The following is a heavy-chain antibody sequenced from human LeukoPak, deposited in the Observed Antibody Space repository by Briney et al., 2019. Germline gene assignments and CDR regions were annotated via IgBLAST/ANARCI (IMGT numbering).Heavy chain of an antibody. CDR3: AKLPEDYYDSSGYYFSIAFDI. Sequence: GGSLRLSCEASGFTFSSYAMSWVRQAPGKGLEWVSAISGSGGGTYYADSVKGRFTISRDNSKNTLYLQMNSLRAEDTAVYYCAKLPEDYYDSSGYYFSIAFDIWGQGTMVTVSS. D-gene: IGHD3-22*01. V-gene: IGHV3-23*01. J-gene: IGHJ3*02. CDR2: ISGSGGGT. CDR1: GFTFSSYA.